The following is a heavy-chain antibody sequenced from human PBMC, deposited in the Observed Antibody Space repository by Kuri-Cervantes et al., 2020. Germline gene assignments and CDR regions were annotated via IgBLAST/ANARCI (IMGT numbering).Heavy chain of an antibody. J-gene: IGHJ4*02. CDR3: VKGTHSGSYRPLDY. V-gene: IGHV3-7*03. Sequence: GESLKISCTASGFTFSNYWLNWFRQAPEKGLEWVANMKEDANEKYYAESVKGRFTISRDNAKNSLYLQMNSLRGDDTAFYYCVKGTHSGSYRPLDYWGQGTLVTVSS. CDR1: GFTFSNYW. CDR2: MKEDANEK. D-gene: IGHD1-26*01.